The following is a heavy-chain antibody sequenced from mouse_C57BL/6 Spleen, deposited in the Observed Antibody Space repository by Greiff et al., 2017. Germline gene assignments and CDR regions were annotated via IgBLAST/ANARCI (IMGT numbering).Heavy chain of an antibody. CDR1: GYTFTSYW. CDR3: ARWGGTGAMDY. CDR2: INPSNGGT. D-gene: IGHD4-1*01. V-gene: IGHV1-53*01. J-gene: IGHJ4*01. Sequence: VQLQQPGTELVKPGASVKLSCKASGYTFTSYWMPWVKQRPGQGLEWIGNINPSNGGTNYNEKFKGKATLTVDKSSSTAYMQLSSLTSEDAAVYCCARWGGTGAMDYGGQGTSVTVSS.